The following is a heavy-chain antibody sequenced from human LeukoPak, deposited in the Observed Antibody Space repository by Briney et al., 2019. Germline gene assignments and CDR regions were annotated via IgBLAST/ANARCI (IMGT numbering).Heavy chain of an antibody. D-gene: IGHD1-1*01. V-gene: IGHV4-61*01. J-gene: IGHJ4*02. CDR2: IYYTGST. CDR3: ARGGWNDVFDS. CDR1: GGSISSSSYY. Sequence: PSETLSLTCTVSGGSISSSSYYWSWIRQTPGKGLEWIGYIYYTGSTNYNPSLNSRVTISVDTSKNQFSLKLSSLTAADTAVYYCARGGWNDVFDSWGQGLLVTVSS.